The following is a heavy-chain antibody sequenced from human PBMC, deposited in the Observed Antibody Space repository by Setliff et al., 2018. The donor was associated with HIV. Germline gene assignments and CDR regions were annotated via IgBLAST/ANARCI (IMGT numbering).Heavy chain of an antibody. J-gene: IGHJ4*02. CDR1: GFIVTDYG. CDR3: ARDRAYASFDY. CDR2: IIESGGT. V-gene: IGHV3-23*01. Sequence: GGSLRLSCAASGFIVTDYGMTWVRQAPGKGLEWVSAIIESGGTFYTDSVKGRFTISRDNSQNTVYLQMDSVSAEDTAMYYCARDRAYASFDYWGQGALVTVSS. D-gene: IGHD3-16*01.